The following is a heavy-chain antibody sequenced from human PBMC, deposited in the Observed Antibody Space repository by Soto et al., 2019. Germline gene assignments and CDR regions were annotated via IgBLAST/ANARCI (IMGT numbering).Heavy chain of an antibody. V-gene: IGHV1-69*13. D-gene: IGHD1-1*01. Sequence: SVKVSCKASGGTFSSYAISWVRQAPGQGLEWMGGIIPIFGTANYAQKFQGRVTITADESTSTAYMELSSLRSEDTAVYYCARGSRLTNEPPSRYFFDYWGQETLVTVSS. J-gene: IGHJ4*02. CDR3: ARGSRLTNEPPSRYFFDY. CDR2: IIPIFGTA. CDR1: GGTFSSYA.